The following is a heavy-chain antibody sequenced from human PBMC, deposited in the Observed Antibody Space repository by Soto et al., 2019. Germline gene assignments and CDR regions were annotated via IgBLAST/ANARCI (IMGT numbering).Heavy chain of an antibody. CDR3: AKDRVATIMFEFPYYFDY. V-gene: IGHV3-23*01. Sequence: GGSLRLSCAASGFTFSSYAMSWVRQAPGKGLEWVSAISGSGGSTYYADSVKGRFTISRDNSKNTLYLQMNSLRAEDTAVYYCAKDRVATIMFEFPYYFDYWGQGTLVTVSS. D-gene: IGHD5-12*01. J-gene: IGHJ4*02. CDR2: ISGSGGST. CDR1: GFTFSSYA.